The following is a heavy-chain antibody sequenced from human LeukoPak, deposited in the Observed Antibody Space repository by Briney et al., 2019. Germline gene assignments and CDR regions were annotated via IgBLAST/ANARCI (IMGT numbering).Heavy chain of an antibody. CDR3: ARDLYSSGWGYFDY. CDR1: GYSISSGYY. D-gene: IGHD6-19*01. Sequence: SETLSLTCTISGYSISSGYYWSWIRQPPGKGLEWIGSIYHSGSTYYNPSLKSRVTISLDTSENQFSLKLSSVTAADTAVYYCARDLYSSGWGYFDYWGQGTLVTVSS. CDR2: IYHSGST. V-gene: IGHV4-38-2*02. J-gene: IGHJ4*02.